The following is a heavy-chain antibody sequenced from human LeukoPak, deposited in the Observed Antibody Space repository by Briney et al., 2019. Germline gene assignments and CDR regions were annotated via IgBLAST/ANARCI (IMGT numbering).Heavy chain of an antibody. Sequence: ASVKVSCKASGYTFTGYYMHWVRQAPGRRLEWMGWINPNSGGTNYAQKFQGRVTMTRDTSISTAYMELSRLRSDDTAVYYCASTSLSSGSLTYYYHYMDVWGKGTTVTVS. CDR2: INPNSGGT. CDR3: ASTSLSSGSLTYYYHYMDV. CDR1: GYTFTGYY. D-gene: IGHD6-19*01. V-gene: IGHV1-2*02. J-gene: IGHJ6*03.